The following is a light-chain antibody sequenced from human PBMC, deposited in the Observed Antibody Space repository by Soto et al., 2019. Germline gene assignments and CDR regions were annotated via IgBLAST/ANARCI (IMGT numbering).Light chain of an antibody. CDR3: SSYTSSSTLV. CDR1: SSDVGGYNY. V-gene: IGLV2-14*01. CDR2: EVS. Sequence: QSALTQPASVSGSPGQSITISCTGTSSDVGGYNYVSWYQQHPGKAPKLMIYEVSNRPSGVANRFSGSKSGNTASPTISGRQAEDEADYYCSSYTSSSTLVFGGGTKVTVL. J-gene: IGLJ3*02.